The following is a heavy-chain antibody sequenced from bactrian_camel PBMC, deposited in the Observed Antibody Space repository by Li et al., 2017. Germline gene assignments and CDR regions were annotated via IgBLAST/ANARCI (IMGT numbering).Heavy chain of an antibody. V-gene: IGHV3S25*01. CDR2: INSAGTNT. D-gene: IGHD6*01. Sequence: QVQLVESGGGSVQSGGSLRLSCAGSGYSSGRYCMAWFRRAPGKGLEYVSGINSAGTNTYYEDSVMGRFSISRDNAKNTVYLQMNSLKPEDTAEYFCAVDGGEDIIRTVAHAPCWGQGTQVTVS. CDR1: GYSSGRYC. CDR3: AVDGGEDIIRTVAHAPC. J-gene: IGHJ4*01.